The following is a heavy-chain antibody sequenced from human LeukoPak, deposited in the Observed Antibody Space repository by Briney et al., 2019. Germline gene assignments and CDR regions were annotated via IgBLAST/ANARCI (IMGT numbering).Heavy chain of an antibody. CDR3: ARGHWELLRHLTFAY. CDR2: INPNSGGT. Sequence: GASVKVSCKASGYTFTGYYMHWVRQAPGQGLEWMGWINPNSGGTNYAQKFQGRVTMTRDTSISTAYMELSRLRSDDTAVYYCARGHWELLRHLTFAYWGQGTLVTVSS. CDR1: GYTFTGYY. J-gene: IGHJ4*02. D-gene: IGHD1-26*01. V-gene: IGHV1-2*02.